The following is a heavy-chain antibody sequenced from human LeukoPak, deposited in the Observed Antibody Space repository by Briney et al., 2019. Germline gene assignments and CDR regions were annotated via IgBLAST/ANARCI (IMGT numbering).Heavy chain of an antibody. D-gene: IGHD6-19*01. CDR3: AKGPLTEVAGTTWDY. J-gene: IGHJ4*02. V-gene: IGHV3-23*01. Sequence: PGGSLRLSCAASGFTFSSYAMSWVRQAPGKGLEWVSAISGSGGNTYYADSVKGRFTISRDNSKNTLYVQMNSLRAEDTAVYYCAKGPLTEVAGTTWDYWGQGTPVTVSS. CDR1: GFTFSSYA. CDR2: ISGSGGNT.